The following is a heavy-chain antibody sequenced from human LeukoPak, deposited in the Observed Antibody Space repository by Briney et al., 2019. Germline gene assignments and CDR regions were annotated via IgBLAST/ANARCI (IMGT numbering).Heavy chain of an antibody. CDR2: IKPDGSEK. V-gene: IGHV3-7*01. D-gene: IGHD4-11*01. J-gene: IGHJ4*02. Sequence: VGSLRLSCAPSAFTFSNYWMSWVRQAPGKGLEWVASIKPDGSEKYYVDSVKGRFTISRDHAKNSLYLQMNSLRAEDTAVYYCAKGRVTYDYWGQGTLVTVSS. CDR3: AKGRVTYDY. CDR1: AFTFSNYW.